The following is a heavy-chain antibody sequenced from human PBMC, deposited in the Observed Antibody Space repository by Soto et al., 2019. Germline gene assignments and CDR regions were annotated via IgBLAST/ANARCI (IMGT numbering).Heavy chain of an antibody. Sequence: GASVKGSSKASGYTLGGYYMHWVREAPGQGLEWMGWINPNNGATIYAQKFQGRVTLTRDTSIGTAYLELSSLRSEDTAVYYCATPASPTYGDYYFDYWGQGTLVTVSS. J-gene: IGHJ4*02. V-gene: IGHV1-2*02. CDR1: GYTLGGYY. D-gene: IGHD4-17*01. CDR3: ATPASPTYGDYYFDY. CDR2: INPNNGAT.